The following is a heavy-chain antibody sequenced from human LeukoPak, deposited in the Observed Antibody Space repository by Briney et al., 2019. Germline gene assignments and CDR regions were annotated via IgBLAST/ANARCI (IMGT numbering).Heavy chain of an antibody. D-gene: IGHD2-2*01. CDR1: GFTFSSYG. J-gene: IGHJ4*02. Sequence: PGGSLRLSCAASGFTFSSYGMHWVRQAPGKGLEWVAFIRYDGSNKYYADSVKGRFTISRDNSKNTLYLQMNSLRAEDTAVYYCAKLGSRVVVPAAIDFHYWGQGTLVTVSS. CDR3: AKLGSRVVVPAAIDFHY. CDR2: IRYDGSNK. V-gene: IGHV3-30*02.